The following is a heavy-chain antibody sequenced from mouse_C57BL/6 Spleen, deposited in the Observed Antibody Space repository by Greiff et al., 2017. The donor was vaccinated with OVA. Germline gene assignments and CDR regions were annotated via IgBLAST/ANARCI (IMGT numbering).Heavy chain of an antibody. CDR2: IHPNSGST. Sequence: QVQLQQSGAELVKPGASVKLSCKASGYTFTSYWMHWVKQRPGQGLEWIGMIHPNSGSTNYNEKFKSKATLTVDKSSSTAYMQLSSLTSEDSAVYYCARRDSNYEFDYWGQGTTLTVSS. CDR3: ARRDSNYEFDY. D-gene: IGHD2-5*01. V-gene: IGHV1-64*01. CDR1: GYTFTSYW. J-gene: IGHJ2*01.